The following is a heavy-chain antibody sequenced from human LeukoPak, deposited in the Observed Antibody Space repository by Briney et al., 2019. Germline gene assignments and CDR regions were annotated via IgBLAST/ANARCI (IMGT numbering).Heavy chain of an antibody. V-gene: IGHV3-33*06. Sequence: PGGSLRLSCAASGFTFSSYGMHWVRQAPGKGLEWVVVIWYDGSNKYYADSVKGRFTISRDNSKNTLYLQMNSLRAEDTAVYYCAKDGYGDSISYFDYWGQGTLVTVSS. CDR2: IWYDGSNK. J-gene: IGHJ4*02. CDR1: GFTFSSYG. CDR3: AKDGYGDSISYFDY. D-gene: IGHD4-17*01.